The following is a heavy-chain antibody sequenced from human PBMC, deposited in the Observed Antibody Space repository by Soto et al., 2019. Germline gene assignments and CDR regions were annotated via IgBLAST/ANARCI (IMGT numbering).Heavy chain of an antibody. J-gene: IGHJ4*02. CDR3: ARRCSGGSCTFDY. D-gene: IGHD2-15*01. Sequence: SETLSLTCTVSGGSISSSSYYWGWIRQPPGKGLEWSGSIYYSGSTYSNPSLKSRVTISVDTSKNQFSLKLSSVTAADTAVYYCARRCSGGSCTFDYWGQGTLVTVSS. CDR2: IYYSGST. V-gene: IGHV4-39*01. CDR1: GGSISSSSYY.